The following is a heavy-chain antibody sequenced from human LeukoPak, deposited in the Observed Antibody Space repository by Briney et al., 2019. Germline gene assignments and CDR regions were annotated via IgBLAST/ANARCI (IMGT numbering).Heavy chain of an antibody. CDR1: GFTFSSYA. D-gene: IGHD3-10*02. CDR2: ISGSGGST. CDR3: AELGITMIGGV. Sequence: GGSLRLSCAASGFTFSSYAMSWVRQAPGKGLEWVSTISGSGGSTYYADSVKGRFTISRDNSKNTLYLQMNSLRADDTAVYYCAELGITMIGGVWGKGTTVTISS. V-gene: IGHV3-23*01. J-gene: IGHJ6*04.